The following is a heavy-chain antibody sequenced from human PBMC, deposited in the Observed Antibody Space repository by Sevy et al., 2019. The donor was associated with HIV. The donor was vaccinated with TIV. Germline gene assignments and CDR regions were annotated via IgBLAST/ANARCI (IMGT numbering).Heavy chain of an antibody. Sequence: SETLSITCTVSGGSISSSSYYWGWIRQPPGKGLEWIGSIYYSGSTSYNPSLRSRVTISVDTSKNQFSLKLSSVTAADMAVYYCAVEFYSSSWSFEYWGQGTLVTVSS. J-gene: IGHJ4*02. CDR2: IYYSGST. CDR3: AVEFYSSSWSFEY. V-gene: IGHV4-39*01. CDR1: GGSISSSSYY. D-gene: IGHD6-13*01.